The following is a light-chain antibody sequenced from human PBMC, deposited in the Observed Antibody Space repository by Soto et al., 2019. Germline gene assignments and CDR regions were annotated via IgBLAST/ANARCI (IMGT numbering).Light chain of an antibody. J-gene: IGKJ2*01. CDR2: FGS. CDR3: MQVRQPPYT. CDR1: QSLLHSNGYNY. V-gene: IGKV2-28*01. Sequence: DIVMTQSPLSLPVTPGEPASISCRSSQSLLHSNGYNYLDWYLQKPGQSPQVLIYFGSNRASGIADRFSGSGSGTDFSLKISRVEAEDVRVYYCMQVRQPPYTFGQGTKLEIK.